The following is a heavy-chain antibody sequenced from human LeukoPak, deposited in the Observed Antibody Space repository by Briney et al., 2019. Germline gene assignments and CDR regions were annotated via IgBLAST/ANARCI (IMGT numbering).Heavy chain of an antibody. Sequence: GGSLRLSCAASGFTFSSNYMSWVRQAPGKGLEWVSAIYSGGSTYYADSVKGRFTISRDNSKNTLYLQMNSLRAEDTAVYYCARVVTMIVVAYPDAFDIWGQGTMVTVSS. V-gene: IGHV3-53*01. J-gene: IGHJ3*02. D-gene: IGHD3-22*01. CDR3: ARVVTMIVVAYPDAFDI. CDR1: GFTFSSNY. CDR2: IYSGGST.